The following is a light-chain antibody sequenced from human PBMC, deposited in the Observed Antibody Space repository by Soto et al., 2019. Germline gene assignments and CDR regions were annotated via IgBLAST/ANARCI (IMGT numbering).Light chain of an antibody. Sequence: DIQMTQSPSSLSASVGDRVTITCRASQSISSYLNWYQQKPGKDPKLLIYAASSLQSGVPSRFSGSGSGTDFTLTISSLQPEDFATYYCQQSYSTGGTFGQGTKVEIK. CDR1: QSISSY. CDR3: QQSYSTGGT. CDR2: AAS. J-gene: IGKJ1*01. V-gene: IGKV1-39*01.